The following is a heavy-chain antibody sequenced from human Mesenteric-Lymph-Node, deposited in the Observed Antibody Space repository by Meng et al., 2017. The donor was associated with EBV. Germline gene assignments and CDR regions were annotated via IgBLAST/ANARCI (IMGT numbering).Heavy chain of an antibody. CDR2: INHSGST. V-gene: IGHV4-34*01. J-gene: IGHJ4*02. CDR1: GGSFSGYY. Sequence: QVQLQQWGAGLLKPSETLSLTCAVYGGSFSGYYWSWIRQPPGKGLEWIGEINHSGSTNYNPSLKSRVTISVDTSKNQFSLKLSSVTAADTAVYYCARVSLIWGGATLWGQGTLVTVSS. CDR3: ARVSLIWGGATL. D-gene: IGHD3-16*01.